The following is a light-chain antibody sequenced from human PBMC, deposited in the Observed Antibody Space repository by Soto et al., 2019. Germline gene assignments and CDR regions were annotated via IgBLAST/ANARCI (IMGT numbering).Light chain of an antibody. CDR2: DAS. CDR1: QSISSF. V-gene: IGKV3-11*01. J-gene: IGKJ2*01. Sequence: EIVLTQSPATLSLSPGERATLSCRASQSISSFLTWYQHKPGQAPRLLIYDASKRATGIPARFSGSGSVTDFTLTISSLEPEDFGVYYCQQRSNWYTFGQGTKLEIK. CDR3: QQRSNWYT.